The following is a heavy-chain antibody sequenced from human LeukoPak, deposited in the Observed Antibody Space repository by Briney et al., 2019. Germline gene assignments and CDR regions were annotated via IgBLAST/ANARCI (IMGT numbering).Heavy chain of an antibody. J-gene: IGHJ4*02. CDR1: GFTFSTYS. CDR3: ASLSTSPSIGDY. V-gene: IGHV3-21*01. CDR2: ITSSSSYI. D-gene: IGHD2/OR15-2a*01. Sequence: GGSLRLSCAASGFTFSTYSMNWVRQAPGEGLEWVSSITSSSSYIYYADSVKGRFTISRDNAKNSLYLQMNSLTADDTALYYCASLSTSPSIGDYWGQGTLVTVSS.